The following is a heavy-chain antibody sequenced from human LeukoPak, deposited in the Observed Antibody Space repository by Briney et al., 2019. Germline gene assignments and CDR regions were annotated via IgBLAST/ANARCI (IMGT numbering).Heavy chain of an antibody. J-gene: IGHJ4*02. D-gene: IGHD3-22*01. CDR1: GFTFSSYE. CDR3: AKDLGWLLQTLDY. V-gene: IGHV3-48*03. CDR2: ISSSGSTI. Sequence: PGGSLRLSCAASGFTFSSYEMNWVRQAPGKGLEWVSYISSSGSTIYYADSVKGRFTISRDNSKNTLYLQMNSLRAEDTAVYYCAKDLGWLLQTLDYWGQGTLVTVSS.